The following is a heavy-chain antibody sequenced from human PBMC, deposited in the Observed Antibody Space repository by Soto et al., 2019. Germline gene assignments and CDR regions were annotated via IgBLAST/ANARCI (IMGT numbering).Heavy chain of an antibody. CDR1: GFTFSSYW. CDR2: IKQDGSEK. Sequence: GGSLRLSCAASGFTFSSYWMSWVRQAPGKGLEWVANIKQDGSEKYYVDSVKGRFTISRDNAKNSLYLQMNSLRAEDTAVYYCARDSRLGWQDSSGWYADIWGQGTMVTVSS. V-gene: IGHV3-7*01. CDR3: ARDSRLGWQDSSGWYADI. D-gene: IGHD6-19*01. J-gene: IGHJ3*02.